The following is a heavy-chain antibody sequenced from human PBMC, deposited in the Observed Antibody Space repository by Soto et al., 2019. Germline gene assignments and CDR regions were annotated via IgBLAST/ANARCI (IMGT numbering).Heavy chain of an antibody. V-gene: IGHV1-8*01. CDR1: GYTFTSYD. D-gene: IGHD3-3*01. CDR2: MNPNSGNT. CDR3: ARGSYDFWSGLYYYGMDV. Sequence: QVQLVRSGAEVKKPGASVKVSCKASGYTFTSYDINWVRQATGQGLEWMGWMNPNSGNTGYAQKFQGRVTMTRNTSISTAYMELSSLRSEDTAVYYCARGSYDFWSGLYYYGMDVWGQGTTVTVSS. J-gene: IGHJ6*02.